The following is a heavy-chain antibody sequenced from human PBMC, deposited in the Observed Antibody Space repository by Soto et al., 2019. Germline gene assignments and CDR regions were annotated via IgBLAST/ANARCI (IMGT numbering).Heavy chain of an antibody. CDR3: ARHDYADRTFDL. J-gene: IGHJ3*01. CDR1: GGSVGSGAYY. V-gene: IGHV4-61*08. CDR2: IQYSGDS. D-gene: IGHD5-12*01. Sequence: SETLSLPCILPGGSVGSGAYYWSWIRQPPGSALVRIGYIQYSGDSTYNSFLMSRVTISVYRSRNRFSLKLTSVTAADTAFYYCARHDYADRTFDLWGQGTKVTVS.